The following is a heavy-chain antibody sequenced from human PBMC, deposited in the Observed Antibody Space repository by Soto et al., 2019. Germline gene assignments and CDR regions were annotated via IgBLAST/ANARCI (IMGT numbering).Heavy chain of an antibody. CDR3: TRQIAAAGQDY. Sequence: GESLKISCKASGYSFTTYWIAWVRQMPGKGLEWMGMIYPGDSDTRYSPSFQGQVTLSADKSISTAYLQWTSLKASDTAMYFCTRQIAAAGQDYWGQGTLVTVCS. CDR2: IYPGDSDT. D-gene: IGHD6-13*01. V-gene: IGHV5-51*01. J-gene: IGHJ4*02. CDR1: GYSFTTYW.